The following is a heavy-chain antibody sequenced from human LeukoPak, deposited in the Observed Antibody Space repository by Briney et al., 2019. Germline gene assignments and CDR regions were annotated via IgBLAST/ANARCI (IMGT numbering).Heavy chain of an antibody. Sequence: GGSLRLSCAASGFTFKSYGMHWVRQAPDKGLEWVAVISFDGGNEYYADSVKGRFSISRDKSNNTLYLQMSSLRAEDTAVYYCAKGLSRVRGLTYYGMDVWGRGTTVAVSS. V-gene: IGHV3-30*18. D-gene: IGHD3-10*01. CDR3: AKGLSRVRGLTYYGMDV. CDR2: ISFDGGNE. J-gene: IGHJ6*04. CDR1: GFTFKSYG.